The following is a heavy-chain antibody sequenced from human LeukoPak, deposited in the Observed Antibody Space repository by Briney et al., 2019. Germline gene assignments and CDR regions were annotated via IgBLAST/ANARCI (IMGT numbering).Heavy chain of an antibody. CDR1: GFTFSDYY. J-gene: IGHJ3*02. D-gene: IGHD5-18*01. V-gene: IGHV3-11*01. Sequence: GGSLRLSCAASGFTFSDYYMTWIRQAPGKGLEWISYISSTGSTIYYADSVKGRFTISRDNSKNTLYLQMNSLRAEDTAVYYCAKAYVDTAMATDAFDIWGQGTMVTVSS. CDR2: ISSTGSTI. CDR3: AKAYVDTAMATDAFDI.